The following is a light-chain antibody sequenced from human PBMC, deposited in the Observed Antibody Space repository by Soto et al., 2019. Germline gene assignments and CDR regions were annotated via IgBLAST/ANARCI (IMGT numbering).Light chain of an antibody. CDR2: GNT. CDR3: QSYDSSLSGWV. V-gene: IGLV1-40*01. Sequence: QSALTQPPSVSGAPGQRVTISCTGTSSNIGAGYDVHWYQHLPGTAPKLLIYGNTNRPSGIPDRFSGSKSGTSASLAITGLQAEDEADYHCQSYDSSLSGWVFGGGTKVTVL. J-gene: IGLJ3*02. CDR1: SSNIGAGYD.